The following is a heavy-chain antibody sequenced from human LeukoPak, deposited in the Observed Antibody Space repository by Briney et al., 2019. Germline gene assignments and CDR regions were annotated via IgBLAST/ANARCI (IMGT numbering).Heavy chain of an antibody. D-gene: IGHD2-2*01. CDR3: ARDLKDIVVVPAADDAFDI. CDR2: ISAYNGNT. Sequence: ASVKVSCKASGYTFTSYGISWVRQAPGQGLEWMGWISAYNGNTNYAQKLQGRVTMTTDTSTSTAYMELRSLRSDDTAVYYCARDLKDIVVVPAADDAFDIWGQGTMVTVSS. CDR1: GYTFTSYG. J-gene: IGHJ3*02. V-gene: IGHV1-18*01.